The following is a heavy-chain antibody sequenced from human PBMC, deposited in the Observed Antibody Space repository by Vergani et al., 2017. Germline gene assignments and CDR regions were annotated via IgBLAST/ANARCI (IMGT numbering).Heavy chain of an antibody. CDR3: TRVWYYDSIAYWAY. D-gene: IGHD3-22*01. CDR2: INPSGGST. V-gene: IGHV1-46*03. CDR1: GYTFTSYY. Sequence: QVQLVQSGAEVKKPGASVKVSCKASGYTFTSYYMHWVRPATGQGLEWMGIINPSGGSTSYAQKFQGRVTMTRDTSTSTVYMELSSLRSEATAVYYCTRVWYYDSIAYWAYLGQGTMVTVSS. J-gene: IGHJ4*02.